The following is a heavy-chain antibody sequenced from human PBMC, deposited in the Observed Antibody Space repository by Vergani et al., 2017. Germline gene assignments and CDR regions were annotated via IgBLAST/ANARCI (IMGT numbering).Heavy chain of an antibody. J-gene: IGHJ3*02. D-gene: IGHD1-26*01. CDR3: ARDVGPVGATAFDI. V-gene: IGHV1-18*01. CDR2: ISAYNGNT. Sequence: QVQLVQSGAEVKKPGSSVKVSCKASGGTFSSYTISWVRQAPGQGLEWMGWISAYNGNTNYAQKLQGRVTMTTDTSTSTAYMELRSLRSDDTAVYYCARDVGPVGATAFDIWGQGTMVTVSS. CDR1: GGTFSSYT.